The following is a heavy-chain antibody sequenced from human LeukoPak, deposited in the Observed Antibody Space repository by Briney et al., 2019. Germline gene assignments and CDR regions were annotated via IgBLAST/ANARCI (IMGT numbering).Heavy chain of an antibody. CDR2: VYSGGST. V-gene: IGHV3-53*01. Sequence: GGSLRLSCAASGFTFSSYAMSWVRQAPGKGLEWVSVVYSGGSTYYTDSVKGRFTISRDNSKNTLYLQMNSLRAEDTAVYYCARGGSGWYTHFDYWGQGTLVTVSS. CDR3: ARGGSGWYTHFDY. J-gene: IGHJ4*02. D-gene: IGHD6-19*01. CDR1: GFTFSSYA.